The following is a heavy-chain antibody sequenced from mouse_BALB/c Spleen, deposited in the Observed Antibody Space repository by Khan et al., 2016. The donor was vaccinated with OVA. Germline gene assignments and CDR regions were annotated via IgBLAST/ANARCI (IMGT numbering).Heavy chain of an antibody. J-gene: IGHJ4*01. Sequence: VQLQESGAELVRPGASVKLSCKTSGYTFTSYWIHRVKQRFGQGLAWFVRIYTGTGSTYYNECFKGQATMTPDTSSTTAHMQLSCRHSEDSAVSFGARSNYYSTYAMDYWGQGTSFTVSS. V-gene: IGHV1S132*01. CDR3: ARSNYYSTYAMDY. D-gene: IGHD2-5*01. CDR2: IYTGTGST. CDR1: GYTFTSYW.